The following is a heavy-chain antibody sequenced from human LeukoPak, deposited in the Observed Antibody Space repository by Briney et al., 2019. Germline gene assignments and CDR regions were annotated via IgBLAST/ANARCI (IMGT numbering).Heavy chain of an antibody. D-gene: IGHD3-10*01. CDR1: GFTFSSYG. J-gene: IGHJ4*02. CDR3: AKSYLWFGELSHFDY. Sequence: GGTLRLSCAASGFTFSSYGMHWVRQAPGKGLEWVAFIRSDGSNKYYADSVKGRFTISRDNSKNTLYLQMNSLRAEDTAVYYCAKSYLWFGELSHFDYWGQGTLVTVSS. CDR2: IRSDGSNK. V-gene: IGHV3-30*02.